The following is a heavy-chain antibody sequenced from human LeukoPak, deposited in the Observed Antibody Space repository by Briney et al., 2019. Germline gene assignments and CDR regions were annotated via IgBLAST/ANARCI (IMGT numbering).Heavy chain of an antibody. CDR3: ARRWNYGRNYYIDV. Sequence: SETLSLTCAVYGGSFSNYYWSWIRQPPGKGLEWIGEINDSGRTNYNPSLMSRVTVSVDTSKKQFSLRLTSVTATDTAVYYCARRWNYGRNYYIDVWGTGATVRVSS. D-gene: IGHD1-7*01. V-gene: IGHV4-34*01. CDR1: GGSFSNYY. CDR2: INDSGRT. J-gene: IGHJ6*03.